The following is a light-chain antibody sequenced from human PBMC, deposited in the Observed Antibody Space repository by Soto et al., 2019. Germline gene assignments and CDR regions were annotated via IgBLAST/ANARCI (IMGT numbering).Light chain of an antibody. V-gene: IGKV2-28*01. Sequence: DIVMTQSPLSLPVTPGEQASISCRSSHSLLHSNGYNHLNWYLQKPGQSPKLLIYLGSYRSSGVHDRFSGSGSGTDFTLKIRRVEAEDVGVYYCMQPLQSWTFGQGTKVDI. CDR3: MQPLQSWT. J-gene: IGKJ1*01. CDR1: HSLLHSNGYNH. CDR2: LGS.